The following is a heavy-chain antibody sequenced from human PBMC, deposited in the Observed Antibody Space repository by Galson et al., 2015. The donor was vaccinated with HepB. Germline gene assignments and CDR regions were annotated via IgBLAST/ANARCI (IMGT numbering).Heavy chain of an antibody. CDR2: IWYDGSNK. CDR3: AREGNTMVRGVPRRWYFDL. Sequence: SLRLSCAASGFTFSSYGMHWVRQAPGKGLEWVAVIWYDGSNKYYADSVKGRFTISRDNSKNTLYLQMNSLRAEDTAVYYCAREGNTMVRGVPRRWYFDLWGRGTLVTVPS. J-gene: IGHJ2*01. D-gene: IGHD3-10*01. V-gene: IGHV3-33*08. CDR1: GFTFSSYG.